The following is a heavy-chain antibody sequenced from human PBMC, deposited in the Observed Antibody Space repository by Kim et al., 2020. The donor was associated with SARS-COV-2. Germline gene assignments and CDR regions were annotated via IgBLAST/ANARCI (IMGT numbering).Heavy chain of an antibody. CDR2: INHSGST. Sequence: SETLSLTCAVYGGSFSGYYWSWIRQPPGKGLEWIGEINHSGSTNYNPSLKSRVTISVGTSTNQFSLKLSSVTAADTAVYYCAGLLGYCSRTSCSKPFDYWGQGTLVTVSS. V-gene: IGHV4-34*01. CDR1: GGSFSGYY. J-gene: IGHJ4*02. CDR3: AGLLGYCSRTSCSKPFDY. D-gene: IGHD2-2*01.